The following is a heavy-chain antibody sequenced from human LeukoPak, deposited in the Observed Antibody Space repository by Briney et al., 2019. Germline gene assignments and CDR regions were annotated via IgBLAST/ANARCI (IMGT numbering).Heavy chain of an antibody. V-gene: IGHV1-46*01. CDR1: GYTFTSYD. J-gene: IGHJ3*02. D-gene: IGHD3-10*01. CDR3: ARRVWFGELVAFDI. Sequence: ASVKVSCKASGYTFTSYDINWVRQAPGQGLEWMGIINPSGGSTSYAQKFQGRVTMTRDTSTSTVYMELSSLRSEDTAVYYCARRVWFGELVAFDIWGQGTMVTVSS. CDR2: INPSGGST.